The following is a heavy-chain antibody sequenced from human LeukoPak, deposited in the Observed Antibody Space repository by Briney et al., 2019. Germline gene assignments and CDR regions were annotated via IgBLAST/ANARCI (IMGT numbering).Heavy chain of an antibody. V-gene: IGHV4-39*03. CDR2: IYYGGST. D-gene: IGHD3-10*01. CDR3: XXDQATMVRGVIDPGAFDI. J-gene: IGHJ3*02. Sequence: SETLSLTCSVSGGSISSSSYYWGWIRQPPGKGLEWIVTIYYGGSTYYNPSLKSRVTISVDTSKNQFSLKLSSVTAADTAVYXXXXDQATMVRGVIDPGAFDIWGQGTMVTVSS. CDR1: GGSISSSSYY.